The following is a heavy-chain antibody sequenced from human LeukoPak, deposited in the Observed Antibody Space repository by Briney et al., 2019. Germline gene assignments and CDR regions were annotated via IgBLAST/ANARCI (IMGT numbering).Heavy chain of an antibody. CDR2: MNPNSGNT. V-gene: IGHV1-8*01. J-gene: IGHJ6*02. D-gene: IGHD3-10*01. CDR1: GYTFTSYD. Sequence: ASVKVSCKASGYTFTSYDINWVRQATGQGLEWMGWMNPNSGNTGYAQKFQGRVTMTRNTSISTAYMELSSLRSDDTAVYYCASDTMVRGVTDYYYGMDVWGQGTTVTVSS. CDR3: ASDTMVRGVTDYYYGMDV.